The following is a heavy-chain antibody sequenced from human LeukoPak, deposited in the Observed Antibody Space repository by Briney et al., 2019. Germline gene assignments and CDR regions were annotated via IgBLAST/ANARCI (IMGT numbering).Heavy chain of an antibody. D-gene: IGHD2-15*01. CDR1: GYTFTSYF. CDR3: ARHSSGGRYLDY. V-gene: IGHV1-46*01. CDR2: FSPSGGST. J-gene: IGHJ4*02. Sequence: PSVNLSCKASGYTFTSYFMHWVRQAPGQGLEWMGIFSPSGGSTSFAQRFQGRVTMTRDTSTSTVYMELSSLRSEDTAVYYCARHSSGGRYLDYWGQGTLVTVSS.